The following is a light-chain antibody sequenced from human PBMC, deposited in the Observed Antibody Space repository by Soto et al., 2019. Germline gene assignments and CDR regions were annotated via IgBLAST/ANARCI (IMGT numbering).Light chain of an antibody. V-gene: IGLV2-14*01. CDR3: SSYTDIATLEV. J-gene: IGLJ2*01. Sequence: QSVLTQPASVSGSPGQSITISCTGTSSDVGGYDFVSWYQQHPGKAPKLMIYEVDNRPSGVSNRFSGSKSGNTASLTISGLQADDEADYYCSSYTDIATLEVFGGGTQLTVL. CDR2: EVD. CDR1: SSDVGGYDF.